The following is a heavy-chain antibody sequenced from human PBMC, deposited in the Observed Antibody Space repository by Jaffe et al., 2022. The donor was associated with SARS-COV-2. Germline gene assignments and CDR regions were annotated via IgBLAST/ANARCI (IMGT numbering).Heavy chain of an antibody. CDR3: ARDRAVAGYYYYYYYGMDV. CDR1: GFTFSSYG. CDR2: IWYDGSNK. J-gene: IGHJ6*02. V-gene: IGHV3-33*01. D-gene: IGHD6-19*01. Sequence: QVQLVESGGGVVQPGRSLRLSCAASGFTFSSYGMHWVRQAPGKGLEWVAVIWYDGSNKYYADSVKGRFTISRDNSKNTLYLQMNSLRAEDTAVYYCARDRAVAGYYYYYYYGMDVWGQGTTVTVSS.